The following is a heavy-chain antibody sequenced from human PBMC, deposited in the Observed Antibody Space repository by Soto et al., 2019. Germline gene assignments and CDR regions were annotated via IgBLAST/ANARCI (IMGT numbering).Heavy chain of an antibody. Sequence: GGSLRLSCAASGFTFSSYSMNWVRQAPGKGLEWVSYISSSSSTIYYADSVKGRFIISRDNAKNSLYLQMNSLRDEDTAVYYCARESASYYDSSGYYGDNAFDIWGQGTMVTVSS. V-gene: IGHV3-48*02. CDR2: ISSSSSTI. CDR3: ARESASYYDSSGYYGDNAFDI. D-gene: IGHD3-22*01. CDR1: GFTFSSYS. J-gene: IGHJ3*02.